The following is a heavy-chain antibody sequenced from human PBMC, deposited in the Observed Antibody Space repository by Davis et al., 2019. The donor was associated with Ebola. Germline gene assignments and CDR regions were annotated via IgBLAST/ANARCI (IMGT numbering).Heavy chain of an antibody. Sequence: SETLSLTCAVYGGTSSAYYWRRIRQSPGKGLEWIGEVDHSGSTNYNPSFKSRVIVSEDASKNQFSLKLTSLTAADTAVYYCARVRTGPDGYFDYWGQGILVAVSS. CDR3: ARVRTGPDGYFDY. CDR1: GGTSSAYY. D-gene: IGHD1/OR15-1a*01. J-gene: IGHJ4*02. V-gene: IGHV4-34*01. CDR2: VDHSGST.